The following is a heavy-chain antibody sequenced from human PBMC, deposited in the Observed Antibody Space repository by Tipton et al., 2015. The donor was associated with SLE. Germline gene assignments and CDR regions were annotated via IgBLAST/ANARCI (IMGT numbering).Heavy chain of an antibody. V-gene: IGHV4-34*01. D-gene: IGHD6-13*01. J-gene: IGHJ4*02. CDR1: GGSFSGYY. CDR3: ASSDVAAAYY. CDR2: INHSGST. Sequence: TLSLTCDVYGGSFSGYYWSWIRQPPGKGLEWIGEINHSGSTNYNPSLKSRVTISVDTSKNQFSLKLSSVTAADTAVYYCASSDVAAAYYWGQGTLVTVSS.